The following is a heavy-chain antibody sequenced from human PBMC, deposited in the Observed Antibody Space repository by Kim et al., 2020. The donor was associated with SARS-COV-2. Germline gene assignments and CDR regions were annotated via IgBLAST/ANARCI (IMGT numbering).Heavy chain of an antibody. CDR2: IKSDGSDK. CDR1: GFTFSNHW. D-gene: IGHD3-3*01. Sequence: GGSLRLSCAASGFTFSNHWMTWVRQAPGKGLEWVANIKSDGSDKNYVDSGKGRFTISRDNAKNSLYLQMSSLRAEDTAVYYCARQARSVDYWGQGTRVTVSS. J-gene: IGHJ4*02. CDR3: ARQARSVDY. V-gene: IGHV3-7*01.